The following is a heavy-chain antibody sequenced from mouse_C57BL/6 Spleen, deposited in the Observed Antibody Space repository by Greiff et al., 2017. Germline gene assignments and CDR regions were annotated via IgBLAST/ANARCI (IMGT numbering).Heavy chain of an antibody. J-gene: IGHJ4*01. Sequence: QVQLQQPGAELVRPGTSVKLSCKASGYTFTSYWMHWVKQRPGQGLEWIGVIDPSDSYTNYNQKFKSKATLTVDTSSRTAYMQLSSLTSEDSAVYYCARGITTVVAPYAMDYWGQGTSVTVSS. CDR1: GYTFTSYW. CDR3: ARGITTVVAPYAMDY. CDR2: IDPSDSYT. V-gene: IGHV1-59*01. D-gene: IGHD1-1*01.